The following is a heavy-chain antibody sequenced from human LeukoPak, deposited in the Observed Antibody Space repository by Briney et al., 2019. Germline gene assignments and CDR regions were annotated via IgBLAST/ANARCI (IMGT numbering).Heavy chain of an antibody. J-gene: IGHJ4*02. Sequence: GESLKISCKASGYSFTTYWIGWVRQVPGKGLEWVGIIYPADSTAKYSPSFQGQVTLSVDKSINAAYLQWNSLKASDTAMYFCVRYVDTAMVGIYFDYWGQGTLVTVSS. D-gene: IGHD5-18*01. CDR2: IYPADSTA. CDR1: GYSFTTYW. V-gene: IGHV5-51*01. CDR3: VRYVDTAMVGIYFDY.